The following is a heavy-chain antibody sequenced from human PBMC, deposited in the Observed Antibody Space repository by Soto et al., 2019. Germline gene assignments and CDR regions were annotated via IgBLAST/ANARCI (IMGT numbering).Heavy chain of an antibody. CDR2: ISYDGSNK. V-gene: IGHV3-30*18. CDR1: GFTFSSYG. D-gene: IGHD6-6*01. Sequence: QVQLVESGGGVVQPGRSLRLSCAASGFTFSSYGMHWVRQAPGKGLEWVAVISYDGSNKYYADSVKGRFTISRDNSKNTLYLQMNSLRAEDTAVYYCAKDAQEARTYGMDVWGQGTTVTVSS. CDR3: AKDAQEARTYGMDV. J-gene: IGHJ6*02.